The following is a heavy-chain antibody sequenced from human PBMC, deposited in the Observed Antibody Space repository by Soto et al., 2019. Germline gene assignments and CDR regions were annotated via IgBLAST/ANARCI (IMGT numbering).Heavy chain of an antibody. V-gene: IGHV4-31*03. J-gene: IGHJ4*02. CDR1: GGSISSGGYY. CDR2: IYYSGST. CDR3: ARLRYYYDSSGYFDY. Sequence: PSETLSLTCTVSGGSISSGGYYWSWIRQHPGKGLEWIGYIYYSGSTYYNPSLKSRVTISVDTSKNQFSLKLSSVTAADTAVYYCARLRYYYDSSGYFDYWGQGTLVTVS. D-gene: IGHD3-22*01.